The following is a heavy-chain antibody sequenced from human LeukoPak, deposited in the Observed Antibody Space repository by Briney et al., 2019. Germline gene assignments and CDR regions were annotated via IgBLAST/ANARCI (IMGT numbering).Heavy chain of an antibody. CDR3: ASYPGGATTDPYYYYGMDV. D-gene: IGHD1-26*01. CDR2: ISAYNGNT. J-gene: IGHJ6*02. Sequence: ASVKVSCKASGYTFTSYGISWVRQAPGQGLEWMGWISAYNGNTNYAQKLQGRVTMTTDTSTSTAYMELRSLRSDDTAVYYCASYPGGATTDPYYYYGMDVWGQGTTVTVSS. V-gene: IGHV1-18*01. CDR1: GYTFTSYG.